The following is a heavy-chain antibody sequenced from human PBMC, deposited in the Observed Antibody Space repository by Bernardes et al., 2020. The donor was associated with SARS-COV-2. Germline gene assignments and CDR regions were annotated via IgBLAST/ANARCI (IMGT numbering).Heavy chain of an antibody. CDR2: ISADNGNT. J-gene: IGHJ5*02. D-gene: IGHD2-2*01. Sequence: ASVKVSCKASGYSFTSYGISWVRQAPGQGLEWMGWISADNGNTNYAQNLQGRVTMTTDTSTRTAYMELRSLRSDDTAVYYCARDRVYCSSTNCQSAWFDPWGQGTQVTVSS. CDR1: GYSFTSYG. CDR3: ARDRVYCSSTNCQSAWFDP. V-gene: IGHV1-18*01.